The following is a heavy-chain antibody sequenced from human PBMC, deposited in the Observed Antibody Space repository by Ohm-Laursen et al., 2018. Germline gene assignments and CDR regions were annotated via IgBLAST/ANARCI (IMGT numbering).Heavy chain of an antibody. CDR2: INPSGGST. V-gene: IGHV1-46*01. CDR3: ARDLRLEPFGVDY. CDR1: GYTFTSYY. D-gene: IGHD3-16*01. Sequence: VSSVKVSCKSSGYTFTSYYMHWVRQAPGQGLEWMGIINPSGGSTSYAQKFQGRVTMTRDTSTSTVYMELSSLRSEDTAVYYCARDLRLEPFGVDYWGQGTLVTVSS. J-gene: IGHJ4*02.